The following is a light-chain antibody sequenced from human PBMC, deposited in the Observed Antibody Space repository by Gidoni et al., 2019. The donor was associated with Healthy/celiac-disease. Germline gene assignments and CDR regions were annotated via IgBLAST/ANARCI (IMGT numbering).Light chain of an antibody. CDR2: AAS. J-gene: IGKJ2*01. V-gene: IGKV1-9*01. CDR3: QQLNSYPLMYT. Sequence: DIQLTQSPSFLSASVGDRVTITCRASQGISSYLAWYQQKPGKAPKLLIYAASTLQSGVPSRFSGSGSGTEFTLTISSLQPEDFVTYYCQQLNSYPLMYTFGQGTKLEIK. CDR1: QGISSY.